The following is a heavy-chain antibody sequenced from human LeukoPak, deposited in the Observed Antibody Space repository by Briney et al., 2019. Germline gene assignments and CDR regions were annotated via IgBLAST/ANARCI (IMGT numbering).Heavy chain of an antibody. CDR1: GFAFRNNA. CDR2: ISDSGGST. V-gene: IGHV3-23*01. D-gene: IGHD3-22*01. J-gene: IGHJ4*02. CDR3: ASSYGSSAYYPFDY. Sequence: GGSLRLSCVASGFAFRNNAMSWVRQAPGKGLEWVSLISDSGGSTNYADSVKGRFTFSRDNSKNTLYLQMNTLRAEDTAIYYCASSYGSSAYYPFDYWGQGTLVTVFS.